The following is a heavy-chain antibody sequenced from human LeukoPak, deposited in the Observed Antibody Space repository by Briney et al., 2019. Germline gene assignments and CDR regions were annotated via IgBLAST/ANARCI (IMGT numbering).Heavy chain of an antibody. CDR2: VYPGDSDT. CDR1: GYSFTRYW. J-gene: IGHJ4*02. V-gene: IGHV5-51*01. Sequence: GESPKIPCQASGYSFTRYWIGWVRQMPGRGLEWMGIVYPGDSDTIYSPSFQGQVTISADRSITTAYLQLNRLETSDTATYFCARGLYYDSSGFFAAFWGRGTLVTVSS. D-gene: IGHD3-22*01. CDR3: ARGLYYDSSGFFAAF.